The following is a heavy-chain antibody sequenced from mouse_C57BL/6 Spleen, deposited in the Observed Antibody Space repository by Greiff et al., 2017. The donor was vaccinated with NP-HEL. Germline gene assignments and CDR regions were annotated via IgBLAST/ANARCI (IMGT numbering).Heavy chain of an antibody. J-gene: IGHJ4*01. Sequence: VQLQQSGAELVKPGASVKISCKASGYAFSSYWMNWVKQRPGKGLEWIGQIYPGDGDTNYNGKFKGKATLTADKSSSPAYMQLSSLTSEDSAVYFCAREGIYYGNPYAMDYWGQGTSVTVSS. V-gene: IGHV1-80*01. D-gene: IGHD2-1*01. CDR2: IYPGDGDT. CDR1: GYAFSSYW. CDR3: AREGIYYGNPYAMDY.